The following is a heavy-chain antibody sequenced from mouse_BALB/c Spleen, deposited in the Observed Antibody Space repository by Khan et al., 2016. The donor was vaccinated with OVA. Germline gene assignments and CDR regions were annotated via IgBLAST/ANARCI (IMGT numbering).Heavy chain of an antibody. CDR2: IDPYNGGT. J-gene: IGHJ2*01. CDR1: GYSFTDYN. V-gene: IGHV1S135*01. CDR3: ALIYHYGSGFDY. Sequence: VQLKESGPELVKPGASVKVSCKASGYSFTDYNMFWVKQSLGKSLEWIGYIDPYNGGTNYNQKFMGKATLTVDKSSSTAFMHLNSLTSEDSEVYYCALIYHYGSGFDYWGQGTTLTVSS. D-gene: IGHD1-1*01.